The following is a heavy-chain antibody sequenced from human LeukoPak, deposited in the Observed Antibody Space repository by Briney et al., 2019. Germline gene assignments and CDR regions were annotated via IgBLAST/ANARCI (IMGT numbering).Heavy chain of an antibody. J-gene: IGHJ4*02. CDR3: ARYCSGAGCYTHPLDY. D-gene: IGHD2-2*02. Sequence: PGGSLRLSCAASGLTFSTYSMNWVRHAPGRGREWVSYISSSRSDIFYADSGKGRFTISRDNAKNSLYLQMNSLRAEDTAVYYCARYCSGAGCYTHPLDYWGQGTLVTVSS. CDR2: ISSSRSDI. V-gene: IGHV3-48*01. CDR1: GLTFSTYS.